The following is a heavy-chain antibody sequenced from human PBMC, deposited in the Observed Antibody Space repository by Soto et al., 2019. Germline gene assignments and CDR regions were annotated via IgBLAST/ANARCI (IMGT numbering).Heavy chain of an antibody. CDR1: GFTFSSYS. Sequence: GGSLRLSCAASGFTFSSYSMNWVRQAPGKGLEWVSSISSSGSYIYYADSVKGRFTISRDNAKNSLYLQMNSLKTEDTAVYYCAAPSGHWFDPWGQGTLVTVSS. J-gene: IGHJ5*02. CDR2: ISSSGSYI. CDR3: AAPSGHWFDP. V-gene: IGHV3-21*03.